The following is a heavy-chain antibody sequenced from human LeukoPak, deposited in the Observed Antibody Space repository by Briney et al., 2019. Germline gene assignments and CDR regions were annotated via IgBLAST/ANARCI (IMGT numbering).Heavy chain of an antibody. V-gene: IGHV4-59*01. CDR1: GGSISSYY. CDR3: ARVRGLNYFDY. D-gene: IGHD1-26*01. Sequence: PSETLSLTCTVSGGSISSYYWSWIRQPPGKGLEWIGYIYYSGSTNYNPSLKSRVTISVDTSKNQFSLKLSSVTAADTAVYYCARVRGLNYFDYWGQGTLVTVSS. J-gene: IGHJ4*02. CDR2: IYYSGST.